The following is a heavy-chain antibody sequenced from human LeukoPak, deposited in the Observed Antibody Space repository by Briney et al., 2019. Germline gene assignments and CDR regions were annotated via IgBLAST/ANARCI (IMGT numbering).Heavy chain of an antibody. Sequence: GGSLRLSCAASGFTFSSYTMNWVRQAPGKGLEWVSSISSSSSYISYADSVKGRFTISRDNAKNSLSLQMNSLRAEDTAVYYCAREGIVLMVYHLDYWGQGTLVTVSS. CDR3: AREGIVLMVYHLDY. CDR1: GFTFSSYT. CDR2: ISSSSSYI. J-gene: IGHJ4*02. D-gene: IGHD2-8*01. V-gene: IGHV3-21*01.